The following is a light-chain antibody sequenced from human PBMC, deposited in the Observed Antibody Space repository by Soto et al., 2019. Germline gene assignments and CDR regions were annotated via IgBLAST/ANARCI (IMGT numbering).Light chain of an antibody. V-gene: IGKV2-28*01. CDR3: MQALHPPPA. J-gene: IGKJ4*01. Sequence: DIVMTQAPLSLPVTPGEPASISCRSSQSLLHSDGYNHLDWYLQKPGQSPQLLIYEGSKRASGVPDRFSGSGSGADITLKISGVEADEVGVYHWMQALHPPPACGGGTEVEIK. CDR2: EGS. CDR1: QSLLHSDGYNH.